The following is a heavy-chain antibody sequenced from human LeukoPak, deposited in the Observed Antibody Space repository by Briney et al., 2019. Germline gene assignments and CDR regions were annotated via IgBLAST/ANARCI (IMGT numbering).Heavy chain of an antibody. V-gene: IGHV1-8*03. Sequence: ASVKVSCKASGYTFNSYGINWVRQATGQGLEWMGWMNPNSGNTGYAQKFQGRVTITRNTSISTAYMELSSLRSEDTAVYYCARDYSNYAHNFDYWGQGTLVTVSS. J-gene: IGHJ4*02. CDR1: GYTFNSYG. D-gene: IGHD4-11*01. CDR2: MNPNSGNT. CDR3: ARDYSNYAHNFDY.